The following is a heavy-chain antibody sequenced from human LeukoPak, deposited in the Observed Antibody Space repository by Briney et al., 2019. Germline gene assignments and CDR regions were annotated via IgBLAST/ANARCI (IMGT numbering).Heavy chain of an antibody. CDR3: ARDGGYRGYDADC. D-gene: IGHD5-12*01. CDR1: GFTFSTYS. J-gene: IGHJ4*02. CDR2: ISDSGAM. Sequence: GGSLRLSCAASGFTFSTYSMKWVRQAPGKGLEWVSYISDSGAMYYADSVRGRFTSSRENAQNSLFLQMNSLRAEDTAVYYCARDGGYRGYDADCWGQGTLVTVSS. V-gene: IGHV3-48*01.